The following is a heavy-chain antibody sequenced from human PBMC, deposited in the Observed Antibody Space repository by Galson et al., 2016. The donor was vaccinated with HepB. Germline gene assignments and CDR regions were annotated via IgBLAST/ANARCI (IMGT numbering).Heavy chain of an antibody. CDR1: GGSISSSTW. CDR2: IYHTGKT. Sequence: SETLSLTCAVSGGSISSSTWWSWARQPPGKGLEWIGEIYHTGKTNYNPSLKSRATISIDKSKNQFSLNLSSVTAADTAVYYCAREGGPNGGYHLDYWGQGTRVTVSS. D-gene: IGHD3-22*01. V-gene: IGHV4-4*02. J-gene: IGHJ4*02. CDR3: AREGGPNGGYHLDY.